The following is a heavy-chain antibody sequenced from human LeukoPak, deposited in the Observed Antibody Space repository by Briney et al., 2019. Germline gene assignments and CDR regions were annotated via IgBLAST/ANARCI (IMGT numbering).Heavy chain of an antibody. CDR1: GGSISSSNW. CDR2: IYHSGST. CDR3: ARGPYKYDSSGCFDY. D-gene: IGHD3-22*01. V-gene: IGHV4-4*02. Sequence: SGTLSLPCAVSGGSISSSNWWSWVRQPPGKGLEWIGEIYHSGSTNYNPSLKSRVTTSVDTSKNQFSLKLSSVTAADTAVYYCARGPYKYDSSGCFDYWGQGTLVTVSS. J-gene: IGHJ4*02.